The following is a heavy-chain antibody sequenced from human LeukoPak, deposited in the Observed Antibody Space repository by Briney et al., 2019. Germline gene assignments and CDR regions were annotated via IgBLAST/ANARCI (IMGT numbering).Heavy chain of an antibody. J-gene: IGHJ6*02. Sequence: GGSLRLSCAASGFTFSDYYMSWIRQAPGKGLEWVSYISSSGSTIYYADSVKGRFTISRDNAKNSLCLQMNSLRAEDTAVYYCARHLPPMVRGVILNYYYGMDVWGQGTTVTVSS. D-gene: IGHD3-10*01. CDR1: GFTFSDYY. V-gene: IGHV3-11*01. CDR2: ISSSGSTI. CDR3: ARHLPPMVRGVILNYYYGMDV.